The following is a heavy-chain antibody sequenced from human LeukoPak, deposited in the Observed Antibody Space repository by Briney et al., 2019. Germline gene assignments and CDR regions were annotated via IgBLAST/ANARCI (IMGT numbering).Heavy chain of an antibody. J-gene: IGHJ4*02. CDR2: VYYNGNT. CDR3: ARVFDNWDLGHHFDY. CDR1: GGSISGYY. V-gene: IGHV4-59*01. D-gene: IGHD1-20*01. Sequence: SETLSLTGTVSGGSISGYYWSWIRQPPGKGLEWIGYVYYNGNTYYNPSFESRLTISLETSKNQFSLKLRSVTSADAAMYYCARVFDNWDLGHHFDYWGQGALVTVSS.